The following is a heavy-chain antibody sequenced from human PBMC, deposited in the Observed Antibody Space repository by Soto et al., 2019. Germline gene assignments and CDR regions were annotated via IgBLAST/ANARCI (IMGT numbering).Heavy chain of an antibody. CDR3: ARTRNSKLAMTDAFDI. Sequence: NPGGSLRLSCAASGFTFSSYSMNWVRQAPGKGLEWVSSISSSSSYIYYADSVKGRFTISRDNAKNSLYLQMNSLRAEDTAVYYCARTRNSKLAMTDAFDIWGQGTMVTVSS. D-gene: IGHD6-13*01. V-gene: IGHV3-21*01. CDR2: ISSSSSYI. J-gene: IGHJ3*02. CDR1: GFTFSSYS.